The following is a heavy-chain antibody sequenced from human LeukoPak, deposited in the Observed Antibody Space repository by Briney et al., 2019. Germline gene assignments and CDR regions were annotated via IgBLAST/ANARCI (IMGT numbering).Heavy chain of an antibody. D-gene: IGHD5-24*01. V-gene: IGHV4-39*07. CDR3: ARRKRWLQFSFDP. CDR1: GGSIRSSNYY. CDR2: IYYSGST. J-gene: IGHJ5*02. Sequence: SETLSLTCNVFGGSIRSSNYYWGWIRQPPGKGLEWIGSIYYSGSTYYNPSLKSRVTISVDTSKNQFSLKLSSVTAADTAVYYCARRKRWLQFSFDPWGQGTLVTVSS.